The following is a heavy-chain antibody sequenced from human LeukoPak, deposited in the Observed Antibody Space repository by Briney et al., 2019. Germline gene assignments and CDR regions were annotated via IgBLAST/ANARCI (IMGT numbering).Heavy chain of an antibody. V-gene: IGHV3-30*18. Sequence: GGSLRLSCAASGFTFSSYGMHWVRQAPGKGLEWVAVISYDGSNKYYADSVKGRFTISRDNSKSTLFLQMNSLRAEDTAVYYCAKNFNPFDSWGQGILVTVSS. CDR3: AKNFNPFDS. CDR1: GFTFSSYG. CDR2: ISYDGSNK. J-gene: IGHJ4*02.